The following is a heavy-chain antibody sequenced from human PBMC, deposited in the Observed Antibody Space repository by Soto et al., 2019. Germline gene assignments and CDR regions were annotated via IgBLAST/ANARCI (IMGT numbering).Heavy chain of an antibody. D-gene: IGHD3-3*01. V-gene: IGHV3-74*01. CDR3: ARENYDFWSGYYLYY. CDR1: GITFSTYR. CDR2: IKSDGTVT. Sequence: EVQLVESGGGLVQPGGSLRLSCVVSGITFSTYRMHWVRQAPGKGLVWVSHIKSDGTVTHYTDSVRGRFIISRDNAKNTLFLQMNSLRAEDTAVYYCARENYDFWSGYYLYYWGQGTLVTVSS. J-gene: IGHJ4*02.